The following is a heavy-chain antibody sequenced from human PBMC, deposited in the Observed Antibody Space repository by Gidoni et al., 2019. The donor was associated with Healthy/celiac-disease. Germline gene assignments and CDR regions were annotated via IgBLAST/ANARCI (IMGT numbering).Heavy chain of an antibody. CDR1: GYTFTGYY. CDR3: ARNDWLGNWFDP. D-gene: IGHD6-19*01. Sequence: QVQLVQPGAAVTKPGASVKVSCKASGYTFTGYYMHWVRQAPGQGLEWMGWINPNSGGTNYAQKFQCRVTMTRDTSISTAYMELSRLRSDDTAVYYCARNDWLGNWFDPWGQGTLVTVSS. J-gene: IGHJ5*02. V-gene: IGHV1-2*02. CDR2: INPNSGGT.